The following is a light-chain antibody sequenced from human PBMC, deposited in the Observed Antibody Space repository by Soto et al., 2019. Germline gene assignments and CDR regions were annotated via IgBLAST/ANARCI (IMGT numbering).Light chain of an antibody. J-gene: IGLJ1*01. CDR2: EVY. CDR3: SSYTSSSTYV. CDR1: RDDVGGYNY. Sequence: QSALTQPPSASGSPGQSVTISCTGTRDDVGGYNYVSWFQHHPGKAPKLMIYEVYKRPSGVPARFSGSKSGNTASLTISGLQAEDEADYYCSSYTSSSTYVFGTGTKLTVL. V-gene: IGLV2-8*01.